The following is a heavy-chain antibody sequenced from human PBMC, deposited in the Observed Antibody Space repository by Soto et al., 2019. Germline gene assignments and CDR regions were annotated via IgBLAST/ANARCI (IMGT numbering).Heavy chain of an antibody. D-gene: IGHD5-18*01. CDR1: GFTFSSYS. CDR2: ISSSSSTI. V-gene: IGHV3-48*02. CDR3: ASGYSYGDSTHFDY. Sequence: EVQLVESGGGLVQPGGSLRLSCAASGFTFSSYSMNWVRQAPGKGLEWVSYISSSSSTIYYAYSVKGRFTISRDNAKKSLYLQMNSLRDEHTAVYYCASGYSYGDSTHFDYWGQGTLVTVSS. J-gene: IGHJ4*02.